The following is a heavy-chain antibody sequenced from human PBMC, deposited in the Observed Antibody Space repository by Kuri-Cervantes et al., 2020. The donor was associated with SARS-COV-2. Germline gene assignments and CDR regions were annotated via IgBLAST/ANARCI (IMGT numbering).Heavy chain of an antibody. Sequence: GESLKISCAGSGFTFSGFAMSWVRQVPGKGLERVSSISGSGSTTHYADSVKGRFTISRDNFMNMMFLQMSSLRADDTAVYYCAKGTTTYTSPFDYWGRGTLVTVSS. CDR2: ISGSGSTT. D-gene: IGHD1-14*01. J-gene: IGHJ4*02. V-gene: IGHV3-23*01. CDR3: AKGTTTYTSPFDY. CDR1: GFTFSGFA.